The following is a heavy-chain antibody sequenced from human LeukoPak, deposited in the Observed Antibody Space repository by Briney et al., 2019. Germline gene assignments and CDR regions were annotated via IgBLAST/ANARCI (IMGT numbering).Heavy chain of an antibody. V-gene: IGHV3-23*01. Sequence: GGSLRLSCAASGFTFSNYAMSWVRQAPGKGLEWVSAISGSGISTYYADSVKGRFTISRDNSKNTLYLQMNSLRAEDTAVYYCAKDVGPFLISSGYYPHFDYWGQGTLVAVSS. CDR3: AKDVGPFLISSGYYPHFDY. J-gene: IGHJ4*02. CDR1: GFTFSNYA. D-gene: IGHD3-22*01. CDR2: ISGSGIST.